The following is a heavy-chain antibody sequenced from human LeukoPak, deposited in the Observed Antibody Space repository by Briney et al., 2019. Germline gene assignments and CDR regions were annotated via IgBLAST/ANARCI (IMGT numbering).Heavy chain of an antibody. CDR2: IYPGDSDT. V-gene: IGHV5-51*01. D-gene: IGHD6-13*01. CDR1: GYSFTKFW. Sequence: GESLKISCKGSGYSFTKFWIGWVRQMPGKGLEWMGIIYPGDSDTRYSPSFQGQVTISVDKSINTAYLQWSSLKASDTAMYYCARHPIAAAGRVDYWGQGTLVTVSS. J-gene: IGHJ4*02. CDR3: ARHPIAAAGRVDY.